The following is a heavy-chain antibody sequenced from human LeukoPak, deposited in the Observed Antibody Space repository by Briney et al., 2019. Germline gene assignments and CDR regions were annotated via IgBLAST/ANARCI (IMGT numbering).Heavy chain of an antibody. V-gene: IGHV3-7*01. CDR2: IKQDGSEK. Sequence: GGSLRLSCTTSGFSFSTSWMSWARQAPGKGLEWVANIKQDGSEKYYVDSVKGRFTISRDNAKNSLYLQMNSLRAEVTAVYYCARYCSGGSCWDYWGQGTLVTVSS. CDR3: ARYCSGGSCWDY. D-gene: IGHD2-15*01. J-gene: IGHJ4*02. CDR1: GFSFSTSW.